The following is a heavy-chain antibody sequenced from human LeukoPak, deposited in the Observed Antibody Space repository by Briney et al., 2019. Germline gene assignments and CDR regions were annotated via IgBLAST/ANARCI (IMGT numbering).Heavy chain of an antibody. CDR3: ARRGSSSGFDY. D-gene: IGHD6-6*01. V-gene: IGHV5-51*01. Sequence: GESLKISCKGSGYSFTSYWIGGVRQMAGEGLGWMGIIYPGDSDTRYSPSFQGQVTISADKSISTAYLQWSSLKASDTAMYYCARRGSSSGFDYRGQGTLVTVSS. CDR2: IYPGDSDT. CDR1: GYSFTSYW. J-gene: IGHJ4*02.